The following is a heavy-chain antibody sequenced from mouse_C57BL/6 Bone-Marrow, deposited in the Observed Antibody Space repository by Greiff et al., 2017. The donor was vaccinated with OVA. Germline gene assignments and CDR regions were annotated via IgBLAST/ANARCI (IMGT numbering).Heavy chain of an antibody. J-gene: IGHJ4*01. CDR3: ARWSTLYAMDY. D-gene: IGHD6-1*01. Sequence: QVHVKQSGAELVRPGTSVKMSCKASGYTFTNYWIGWAKQRPGHGLEWIGDIYPGGGYTNYNEKFKGKATLTADKSSSTAYMQFSSLTSEDSAIYDCARWSTLYAMDYWGQGTSVTVSS. CDR2: IYPGGGYT. CDR1: GYTFTNYW. V-gene: IGHV1-63*01.